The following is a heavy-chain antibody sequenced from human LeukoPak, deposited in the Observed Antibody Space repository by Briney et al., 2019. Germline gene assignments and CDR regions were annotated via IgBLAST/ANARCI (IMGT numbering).Heavy chain of an antibody. D-gene: IGHD5-18*01. CDR1: GGSISSGGYY. Sequence: SQTLSFTCTVSGGSISSGGYYWSWIRQHPGKGPEWIGYIYYGGSTYYNPSLKSRVTISVDTSKNQFSLKLSSVTAADTAVYYCAVGYSYGSHQVDAFDIWGQGTMVTVSS. V-gene: IGHV4-31*03. CDR2: IYYGGST. J-gene: IGHJ3*02. CDR3: AVGYSYGSHQVDAFDI.